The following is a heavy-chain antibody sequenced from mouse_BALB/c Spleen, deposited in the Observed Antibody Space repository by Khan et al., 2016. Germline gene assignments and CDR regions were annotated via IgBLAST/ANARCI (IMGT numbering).Heavy chain of an antibody. J-gene: IGHJ1*01. CDR3: AGYSGDWYFDV. Sequence: EVQLQESGPSLVKPSQTLSLTCSVTGDSITSGYWNWIRKFPGNKLDYMGYISYSGGAYYNPSLKSRISITRDTSKNQHYLQLTSVTTEDTATCCCAGYSGDWYFDVWGAGTTVTVSS. D-gene: IGHD1-3*01. CDR1: GDSITSGY. V-gene: IGHV3-8*02. CDR2: ISYSGGA.